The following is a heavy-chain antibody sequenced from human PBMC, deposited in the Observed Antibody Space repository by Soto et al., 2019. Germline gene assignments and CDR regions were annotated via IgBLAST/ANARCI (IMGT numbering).Heavy chain of an antibody. V-gene: IGHV3-72*01. CDR2: TKNKANSYTT. CDR1: GFTFSYRY. CDR3: TIEGAYPGPDFDY. J-gene: IGHJ4*02. D-gene: IGHD3-16*01. Sequence: GGSLRLSCAASGFTFSYRYMDWVRQAPGKGLEWVGRTKNKANSYTTEYAASVKGRFTISRDYSRDSVYLQMNSLKTDDTAVYYCTIEGAYPGPDFDYWGQGTLVTVSS.